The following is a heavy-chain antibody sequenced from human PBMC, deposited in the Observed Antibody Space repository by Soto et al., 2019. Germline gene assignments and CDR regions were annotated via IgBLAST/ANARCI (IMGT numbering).Heavy chain of an antibody. J-gene: IGHJ4*02. CDR2: ISAYNGNT. V-gene: IGHV1-18*01. Sequence: QVQLVQSGAEVKKPGASVKVSCKASGYTFTNFGISWVRQAPGQGLEWMGWISAYNGNTNYAQNFQGRGTMTADTPTSTAYMELRSMRTADTAVYYGARGGTPIAYWGQGTLVTVSS. D-gene: IGHD2-21*01. CDR1: GYTFTNFG. CDR3: ARGGTPIAY.